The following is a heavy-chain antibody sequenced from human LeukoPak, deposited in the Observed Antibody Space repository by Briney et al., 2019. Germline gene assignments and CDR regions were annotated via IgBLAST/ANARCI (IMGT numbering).Heavy chain of an antibody. Sequence: GGSLRLSCAASGFTFSSYEMNWVRQAPGKGLEWVSYISDSGTTKYYADSVKGRITISRDNAQNSLYLQMNSLRAEDTAVYYCARAFGSGSYSFWGQGTLVSVSS. D-gene: IGHD3-10*01. CDR3: ARAFGSGSYSF. V-gene: IGHV3-48*03. CDR2: ISDSGTTK. J-gene: IGHJ4*02. CDR1: GFTFSSYE.